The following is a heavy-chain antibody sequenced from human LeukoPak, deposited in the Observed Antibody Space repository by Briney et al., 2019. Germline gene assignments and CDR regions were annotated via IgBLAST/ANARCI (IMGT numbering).Heavy chain of an antibody. Sequence: APVKVSCKASGGTFSNNGVSWVRQAPGQGLEWMGWISAYNGNTNYAQKLQGRVTMTTDTSTSTAYMELRSLRSDDTAVYYCARAVLWFGTITPSDVWGQGTTVTVSS. J-gene: IGHJ6*02. CDR1: GGTFSNNG. CDR3: ARAVLWFGTITPSDV. CDR2: ISAYNGNT. V-gene: IGHV1-18*01. D-gene: IGHD3-10*01.